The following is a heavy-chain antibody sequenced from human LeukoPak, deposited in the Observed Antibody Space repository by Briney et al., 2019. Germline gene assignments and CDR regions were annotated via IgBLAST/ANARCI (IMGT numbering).Heavy chain of an antibody. CDR1: GFTFSSYA. D-gene: IGHD3-16*01. J-gene: IGHJ1*01. V-gene: IGHV3-23*01. Sequence: GGSLRLSCAASGFTFSSYAMSWVRQAPGKGLEWVSGISGSDGSTNYADSVKGRFTISRDNSKNTQSLQMNSLRAEDTAVYYCAKDDDWGRYKHWGQGTLVTVSS. CDR3: AKDDDWGRYKH. CDR2: ISGSDGST.